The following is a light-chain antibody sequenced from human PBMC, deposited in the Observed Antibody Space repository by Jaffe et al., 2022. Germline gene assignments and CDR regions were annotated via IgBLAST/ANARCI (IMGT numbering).Light chain of an antibody. Sequence: DIVMTQSPDSLAVSLGERATINCKSGQDLLYTSNNKNYLAWYQQKPGQSPKALIYWASTRESGVPDRFSGSGSGTDFTLTISSLQADDVAIYYCQQYWSPPYTFGQGTKVEIK. CDR1: QDLLYTSNNKNY. J-gene: IGKJ2*01. CDR2: WAS. CDR3: QQYWSPPYT. V-gene: IGKV4-1*01.